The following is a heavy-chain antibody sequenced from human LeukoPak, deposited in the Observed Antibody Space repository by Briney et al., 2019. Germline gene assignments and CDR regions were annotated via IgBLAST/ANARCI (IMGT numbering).Heavy chain of an antibody. CDR3: ARQLRIGNCYLDL. Sequence: GGSLRLSCAATGFSFSSYTFHWVRQAPGKGLEWVAVMSYIGDYRYYADSVKGRFTISRDNAKSTLFLQMDSLRAEDTALYYCARQLRIGNCYLDLWGRGTLVTVSS. V-gene: IGHV3-30*04. J-gene: IGHJ2*01. D-gene: IGHD1-7*01. CDR2: MSYIGDYR. CDR1: GFSFSSYT.